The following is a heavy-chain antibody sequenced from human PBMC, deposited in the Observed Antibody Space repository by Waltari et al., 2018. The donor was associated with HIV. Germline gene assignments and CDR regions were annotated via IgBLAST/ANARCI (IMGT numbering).Heavy chain of an antibody. D-gene: IGHD3-22*01. CDR2: SNPNSGGT. V-gene: IGHV1-2*02. CDR3: ARDTPDAYYYDTSGYWS. CDR1: GYTFTGYY. Sequence: QVQLVQSGAEVKKPGASVKVSCKASGYTFTGYYMHWVRQAPGQGLAWMGWSNPNSGGTNDAQKFQGRVTMTRETSISTAYMELSRLRSDDTAVYYCARDTPDAYYYDTSGYWSWGQGTLVTVSS. J-gene: IGHJ5*02.